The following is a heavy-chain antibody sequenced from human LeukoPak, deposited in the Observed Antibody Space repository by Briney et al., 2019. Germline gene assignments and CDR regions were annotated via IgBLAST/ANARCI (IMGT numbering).Heavy chain of an antibody. D-gene: IGHD2-15*01. V-gene: IGHV3-9*01. Sequence: GGSLRLSCAASGFTFDDYAMLWVRQAPGKGLEGVSGISWNSGSIGYAASVKGRFTISRDNAKNSLYLQMNSLRAEDTALYYCAKGDVAATEDYYYYGMDVWGQGTTVTVSS. CDR2: ISWNSGSI. J-gene: IGHJ6*02. CDR3: AKGDVAATEDYYYYGMDV. CDR1: GFTFDDYA.